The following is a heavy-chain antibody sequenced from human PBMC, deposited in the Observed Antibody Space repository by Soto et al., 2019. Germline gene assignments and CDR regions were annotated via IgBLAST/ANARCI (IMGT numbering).Heavy chain of an antibody. CDR2: ISSSSSTI. D-gene: IGHD2-2*01. CDR1: GFTFSSYS. V-gene: IGHV3-48*01. J-gene: IGHJ5*02. Sequence: EVQLVESGGGLVQPGGSLRLSCAASGFTFSSYSMNWVRQAPGKGLEWVSYISSSSSTIYYADSVKGRFTISRDNAKNSLDLQMNSLRAEDTAVYYCASLDIVVVPAAMDQSGMAGFDPWGQGTLVTVSS. CDR3: ASLDIVVVPAAMDQSGMAGFDP.